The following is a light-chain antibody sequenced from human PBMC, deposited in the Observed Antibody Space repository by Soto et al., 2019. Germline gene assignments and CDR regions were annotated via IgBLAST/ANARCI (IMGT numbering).Light chain of an antibody. CDR3: QQYKTSLYS. CDR2: DAS. CDR1: QSIGSW. Sequence: DIHMTHSPSTLSASVAGRGTGACRASQSIGSWLAWYQQRPGKAPNLLIYDASSLESGVPSRFSGSRSGTEFTLTINSLQPDDLATYFCQQYKTSLYSFGQGTKVDI. J-gene: IGKJ2*01. V-gene: IGKV1-5*01.